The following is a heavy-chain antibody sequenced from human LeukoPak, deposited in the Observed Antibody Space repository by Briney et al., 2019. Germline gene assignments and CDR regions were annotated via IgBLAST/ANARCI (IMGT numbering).Heavy chain of an antibody. V-gene: IGHV3-30*02. Sequence: GGSLRLSCAASGFTFSSYGMHWVRQAPGKGLEWVAFIRYDGSNKCYADSVKGRFTISRDNSKNTLYLQMNSLRAEDTAVYYCAKVRHITMIVVVINNYWGQGTLVTVSS. CDR2: IRYDGSNK. D-gene: IGHD3-22*01. CDR1: GFTFSSYG. CDR3: AKVRHITMIVVVINNY. J-gene: IGHJ4*02.